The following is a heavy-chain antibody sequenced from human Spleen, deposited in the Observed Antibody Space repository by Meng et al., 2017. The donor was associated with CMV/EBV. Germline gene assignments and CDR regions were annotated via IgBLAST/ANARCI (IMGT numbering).Heavy chain of an antibody. CDR3: TRSWDIIVIAMDV. D-gene: IGHD2-2*01. Sequence: ASVKVSCKASGYTFRDYYIHWVRQTSGQGLEWMGWIRPSSGDTNYAHKFQGRVTMTREMSISTAYMELNRLKSDDTAVYFCTRSWDIIVIAMDVWGQGTTVTVSS. J-gene: IGHJ6*02. V-gene: IGHV1-2*07. CDR1: GYTFRDYY. CDR2: IRPSSGDT.